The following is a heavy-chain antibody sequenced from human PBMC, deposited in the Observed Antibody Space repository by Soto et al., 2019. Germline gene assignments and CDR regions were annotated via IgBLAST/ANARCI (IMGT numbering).Heavy chain of an antibody. Sequence: LRLSCAASGFTFSSYWMHWVRQAPGKGLVWVSRINSDGSSTSYADSVKGRFTISRDNAKNTLYLQMNSLRAEDTAVYYCVSSGTKYYFDYWGQGTLATVSS. D-gene: IGHD2-8*01. CDR3: VSSGTKYYFDY. CDR1: GFTFSSYW. CDR2: INSDGSST. J-gene: IGHJ4*02. V-gene: IGHV3-74*01.